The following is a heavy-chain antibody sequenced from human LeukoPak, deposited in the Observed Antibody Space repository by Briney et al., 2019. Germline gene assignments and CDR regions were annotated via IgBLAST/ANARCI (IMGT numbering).Heavy chain of an antibody. D-gene: IGHD5-18*01. V-gene: IGHV4-31*03. Sequence: SETLSLTCTVSGGSISSGGYYWSWIRQHPGDGLEWIGYIYYSGSTYYNPSLKSRVTISIDTSKNQFSLKLSSVTAADTAVYYCARGRGGGGYSYGYTNPYYYGMDVWGQGTTVTVS. CDR3: ARGRGGGGYSYGYTNPYYYGMDV. J-gene: IGHJ6*02. CDR2: IYYSGST. CDR1: GGSISSGGYY.